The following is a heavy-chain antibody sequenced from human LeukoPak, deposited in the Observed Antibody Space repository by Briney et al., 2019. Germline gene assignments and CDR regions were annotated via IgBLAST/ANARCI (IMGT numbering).Heavy chain of an antibody. CDR2: IKEDGSEK. CDR1: GFTFSTHW. CDR3: ARDDFWSGYYYYYGMDV. Sequence: GGSLRLSCAASGFTFSTHWMSWVRQAPGKGLEWVANIKEDGSEKYYVDSVKGRFTISGDNAKNSLYLQMNSLRAEDTAVYYCARDDFWSGYYYYYGMDVWGQGTTVTVSS. V-gene: IGHV3-7*01. D-gene: IGHD3-3*01. J-gene: IGHJ6*02.